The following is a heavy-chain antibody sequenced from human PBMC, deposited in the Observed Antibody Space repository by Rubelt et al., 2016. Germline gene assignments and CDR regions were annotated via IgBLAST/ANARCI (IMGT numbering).Heavy chain of an antibody. CDR3: ARSPRYDFEDNGFDP. CDR2: INPSGGST. V-gene: IGHV1-46*01. D-gene: IGHD3-3*01. CDR1: GYTFTSYG. J-gene: IGHJ5*02. Sequence: QVQLVQSGAEVKKPGASVKVSCKASGYTFTSYGISWVRQAPGQGLEWMGIINPSGGSTSYAQKCQGRVTMTRDTSTSTVYMELSILRSEDTAVYYCARSPRYDFEDNGFDPWGQGTLVTVSS.